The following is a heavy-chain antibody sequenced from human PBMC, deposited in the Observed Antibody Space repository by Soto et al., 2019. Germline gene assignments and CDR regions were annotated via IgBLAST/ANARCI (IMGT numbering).Heavy chain of an antibody. CDR2: IKPDESEK. D-gene: IGHD4-4*01. Sequence: EVQLVESGGGLVQPGGSLGLSCTASGFTFSDSWMTWVRKAPGKGLEWVARIKPDESEKKYADSVKGRFSISRDNAKNSMYLQMDSLRGEDTAVYYCVRGGSNYASWGQGTLVTVSS. V-gene: IGHV3-7*01. J-gene: IGHJ5*02. CDR3: VRGGSNYAS. CDR1: GFTFSDSW.